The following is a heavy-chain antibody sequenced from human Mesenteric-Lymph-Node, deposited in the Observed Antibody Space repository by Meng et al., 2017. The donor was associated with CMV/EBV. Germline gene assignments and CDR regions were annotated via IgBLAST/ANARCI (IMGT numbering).Heavy chain of an antibody. V-gene: IGHV4-39*07. CDR1: GGSISRSSYY. CDR2: IFYTGST. Sequence: SETLSLTCSVSGGSISRSSYYWGWIRQPPGKGLEWFGSIFYTGSTYYNPSLKSRVTISVDTSKNQFSLKLSSVTAADTAVYYCARSITIFGVDLTLDYYYYGLDVWGQGTTVTVSS. D-gene: IGHD3-3*01. J-gene: IGHJ6*02. CDR3: ARSITIFGVDLTLDYYYYGLDV.